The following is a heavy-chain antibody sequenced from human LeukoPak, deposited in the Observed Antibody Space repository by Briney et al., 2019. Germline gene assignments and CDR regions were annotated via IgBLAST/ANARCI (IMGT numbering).Heavy chain of an antibody. Sequence: GASVKVSCKASGYTFTSYGISWVRQATGQGREGMGWISAYNGNTNYAQKLQGRVTMTTDTSTSTAYMELRSLRSDDTAVYYCARPGGSGSYYHDYFDYWGQGTLVTVSS. D-gene: IGHD1-26*01. V-gene: IGHV1-18*01. CDR3: ARPGGSGSYYHDYFDY. J-gene: IGHJ4*02. CDR1: GYTFTSYG. CDR2: ISAYNGNT.